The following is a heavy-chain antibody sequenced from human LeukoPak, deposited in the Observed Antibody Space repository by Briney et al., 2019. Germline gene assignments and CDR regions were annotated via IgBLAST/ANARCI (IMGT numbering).Heavy chain of an antibody. J-gene: IGHJ5*02. V-gene: IGHV4-59*01. CDR3: ARGPTNPLGGWFDP. CDR2: IYYSGST. D-gene: IGHD1-14*01. Sequence: SETLSLTCTVSGGSISSYYWSWIRRPPGKGLEWIGYIYYSGSTNYNPSLKSRVTISVDTSKTQFSLKLSSVTAADTAVYYCARGPTNPLGGWFDPWGQGTLVTVYS. CDR1: GGSISSYY.